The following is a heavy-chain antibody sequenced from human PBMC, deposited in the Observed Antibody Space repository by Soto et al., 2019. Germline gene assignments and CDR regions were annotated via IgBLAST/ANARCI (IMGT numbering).Heavy chain of an antibody. CDR2: INPNSGGT. V-gene: IGHV1-2*02. J-gene: IGHJ6*02. CDR3: ARPYCTNGVCRRRLSYYYGMDV. CDR1: GYTFTGYY. Sequence: ASVKVSCKASGYTFTGYYMHWVRQAPGQGLEWMGWINPNSGGTNYAQKFQGRVTMTRDTSISTAYMELSRLRSDDTAVYYCARPYCTNGVCRRRLSYYYGMDVWGQGTTVTVSS. D-gene: IGHD2-8*01.